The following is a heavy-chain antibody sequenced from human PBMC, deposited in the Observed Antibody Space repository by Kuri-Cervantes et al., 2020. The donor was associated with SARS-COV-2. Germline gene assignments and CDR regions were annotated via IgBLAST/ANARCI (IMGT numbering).Heavy chain of an antibody. CDR2: TNTDGSST. Sequence: GGSLRLSCTVSGGSISSSSYYWGWVRQAPGKGLVWVSRTNTDGSSTSYADSVKGRFTISRDNAKNTLYLQMNSLRAEDTAVYYCARAFLRGGSDYWGQGTLVTVSS. J-gene: IGHJ4*02. CDR1: GGSISSSSYY. CDR3: ARAFLRGGSDY. D-gene: IGHD1-26*01. V-gene: IGHV3-74*01.